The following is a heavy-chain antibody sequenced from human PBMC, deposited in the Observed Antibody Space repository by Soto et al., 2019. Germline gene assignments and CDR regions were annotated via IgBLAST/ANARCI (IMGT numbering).Heavy chain of an antibody. CDR2: ISAYNGNT. CDR3: ARRCSGGSCPYYYYYGMDV. J-gene: IGHJ6*02. D-gene: IGHD2-15*01. V-gene: IGHV1-18*04. Sequence: ASVKVSCKASGYTFTSYGISWVRQAPGQGLEWMGWISAYNGNTNYAQKLQGRVTMTTDTSTSTAYMELRSLRSDDTAVYYCARRCSGGSCPYYYYYGMDVWGQGTTVTVSS. CDR1: GYTFTSYG.